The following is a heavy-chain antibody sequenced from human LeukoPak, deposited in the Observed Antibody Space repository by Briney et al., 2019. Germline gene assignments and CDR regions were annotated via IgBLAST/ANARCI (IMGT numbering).Heavy chain of an antibody. CDR3: ARGRGYSNGWFEADDY. CDR2: MNPNSGNT. J-gene: IGHJ4*02. CDR1: GYPFISYD. Sequence: GASVKLSCNASGYPFISYDINWVRMPTGPGLELMGWMNPNSGNTGYAQRFQGRVTMTRNTSISTAYMEVSSLRSEDTAMCFCARGRGYSNGWFEADDYWGQGTLVTVSS. D-gene: IGHD6-19*01. V-gene: IGHV1-8*02.